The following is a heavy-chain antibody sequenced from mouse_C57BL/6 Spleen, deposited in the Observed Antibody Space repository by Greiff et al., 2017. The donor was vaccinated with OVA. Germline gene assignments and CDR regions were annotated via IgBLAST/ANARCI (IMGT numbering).Heavy chain of an antibody. D-gene: IGHD1-1*01. CDR2: ILPGSGST. CDR1: GYTFTGYW. V-gene: IGHV1-9*01. Sequence: VQRVESGAELMKPGASVKLSCKATGYTFTGYWIAWVKQRPGHGLEWIGEILPGSGSTNYNEKFKGKATFTADTSSKTAYMQLSSLTTEDSAIYYCARRNYYGSSTSGWYFDVWGTGTTVTVSS. J-gene: IGHJ1*03. CDR3: ARRNYYGSSTSGWYFDV.